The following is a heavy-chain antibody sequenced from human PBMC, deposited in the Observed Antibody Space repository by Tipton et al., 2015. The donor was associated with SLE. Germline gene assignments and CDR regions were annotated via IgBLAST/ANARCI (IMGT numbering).Heavy chain of an antibody. V-gene: IGHV4-30-2*01. D-gene: IGHD4-17*01. CDR3: ARGGIDFGDYEGGPGFDY. J-gene: IGHJ4*02. CDR2: IYLSGNT. Sequence: LRLSCAVSGGSFSSGPYSWSWIRQPPGEGLEWIGYIYLSGNTYYNPSLKSRVTISVDRSKNQFSLRLSSVTAADTAVYYCARGGIDFGDYEGGPGFDYWGQGTLITVSS. CDR1: GGSFSSGPYS.